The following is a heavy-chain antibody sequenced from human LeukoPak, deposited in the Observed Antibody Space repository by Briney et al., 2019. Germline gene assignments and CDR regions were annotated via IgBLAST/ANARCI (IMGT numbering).Heavy chain of an antibody. CDR3: ARGEYSYGYFDY. V-gene: IGHV1-2*02. Sequence: ASVTVSFTSSAYAFTFYYIHWVRQAHGQGQEWKGWINPNSGGTNYAQKCQGRVTMTRDTYISTAYMELSSLRSDETAVYYCARGEYSYGYFDYWGQATLVTASS. J-gene: IGHJ4*02. CDR2: INPNSGGT. D-gene: IGHD5-18*01. CDR1: AYAFTFYY.